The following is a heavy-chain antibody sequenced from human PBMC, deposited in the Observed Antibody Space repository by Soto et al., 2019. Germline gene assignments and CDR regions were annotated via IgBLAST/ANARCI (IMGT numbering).Heavy chain of an antibody. V-gene: IGHV4-34*12. Sequence: PSETLSLTCAVYGGSFSPFSWSWLRQPPGKGLEWIGEIIHGGNTNYNPSLKSRVTISVDTSQNQFSLKLTSLTAADTAVYYCARRGRWLQFRGSGFDIWGQGKMV. CDR2: IIHGGNT. D-gene: IGHD5-12*01. J-gene: IGHJ3*02. CDR1: GGSFSPFS. CDR3: ARRGRWLQFRGSGFDI.